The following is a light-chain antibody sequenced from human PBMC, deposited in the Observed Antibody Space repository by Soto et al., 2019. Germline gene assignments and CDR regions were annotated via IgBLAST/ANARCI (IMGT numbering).Light chain of an antibody. CDR2: KAS. CDR3: QQYNSYPYT. Sequence: DVQLTESASTLSAAVVDSVTITCRASQNIRNLLAWYQQKPGKAPKLLIYKASSLESGVPSRFSGSGSGTEFTLTISSLQPDDFATYYCQQYNSYPYTFGQGTRLEIK. J-gene: IGKJ5*01. CDR1: QNIRNL. V-gene: IGKV1-5*03.